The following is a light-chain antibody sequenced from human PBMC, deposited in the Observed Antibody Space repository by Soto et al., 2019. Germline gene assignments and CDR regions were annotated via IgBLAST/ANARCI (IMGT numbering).Light chain of an antibody. J-gene: IGLJ1*01. CDR1: SSNIGAGYD. Sequence: QSVLTQPPSVSGAPGQRVTISCTGSSSNIGAGYDVHWYQQLPGTAPKLLIYANSNRPSGVPDRFSGSKSGNTASLTVSGLQAEDEGTYYCSSYGGYNNVVFGTGTKLTVL. CDR2: ANS. CDR3: SSYGGYNNVV. V-gene: IGLV1-40*01.